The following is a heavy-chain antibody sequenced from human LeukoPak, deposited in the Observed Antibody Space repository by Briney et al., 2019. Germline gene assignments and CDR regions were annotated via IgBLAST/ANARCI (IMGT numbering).Heavy chain of an antibody. CDR2: IYYTGSA. CDR3: ARVPTGYNYGFSFFDY. CDR1: GGSLSRSSYY. Sequence: SETLSLTCTVSGGSLSRSSYYWGWMRQPPGRGLEWIGSIYYTGSADYNPSLKSRVTISVDTSRNQFSLKLTSVTAADRAVYYCARVPTGYNYGFSFFDYWGQGTLVTVSS. V-gene: IGHV4-39*07. D-gene: IGHD5-18*01. J-gene: IGHJ4*02.